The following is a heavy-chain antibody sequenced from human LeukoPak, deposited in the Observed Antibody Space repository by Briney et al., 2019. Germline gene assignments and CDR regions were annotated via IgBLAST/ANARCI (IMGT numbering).Heavy chain of an antibody. CDR2: IYHSGST. CDR3: ARRDQRNWFDP. Sequence: PSETLSLTCAVSGYSISSGYYWGWLRQPPGKGLEGIGNIYHSGSTYYKPSLKSRVTISLDTSKNQFSLKLSSVTAADTAMYSCARRDQRNWFDPWGQGTLVTVSS. V-gene: IGHV4-38-2*01. CDR1: GYSISSGYY. D-gene: IGHD2-2*01. J-gene: IGHJ5*02.